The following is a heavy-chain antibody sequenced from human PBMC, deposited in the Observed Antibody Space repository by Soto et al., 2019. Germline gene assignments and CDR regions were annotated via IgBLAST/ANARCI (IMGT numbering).Heavy chain of an antibody. CDR3: ARSIVVVTALDY. CDR1: GYTFTSYA. V-gene: IGHV1-3*05. Sequence: QVQLVQSGAEEKKPGASVKVSCKASGYTFTSYAMHWVRQAPGQRLEWMGWINADNGNTKYSQKFQGRVTITRDTSASTAYMELSRLRSEDPGVYYCARSIVVVTALDYWGRGALVTVSS. D-gene: IGHD2-21*02. CDR2: INADNGNT. J-gene: IGHJ4*02.